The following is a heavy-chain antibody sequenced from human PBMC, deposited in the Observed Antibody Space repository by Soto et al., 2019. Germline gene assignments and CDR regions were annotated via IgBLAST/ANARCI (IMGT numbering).Heavy chain of an antibody. CDR3: ARVPITNRVGESLDV. Sequence: SETLSLTCAVYGGSFSGYYWSWIRQPPGKGLEWIGEINHSGSTNYNPSLKSRVTISVNTSKNQFSLKLSSVTAADTAVYYCARVPITNRVGESLDVWGKGTTVTVSS. CDR1: GGSFSGYY. V-gene: IGHV4-34*01. CDR2: INHSGST. J-gene: IGHJ6*04. D-gene: IGHD3-10*01.